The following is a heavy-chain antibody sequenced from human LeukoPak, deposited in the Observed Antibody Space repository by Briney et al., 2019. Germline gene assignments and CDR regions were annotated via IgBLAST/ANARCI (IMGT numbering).Heavy chain of an antibody. J-gene: IGHJ4*02. Sequence: QPGGSLRLSCAVSGFTFSSYWMNWVRQAPGKGLVWVSRIANDGSITNYADSVKGRFTISRDNAKNTLFLQMNSLRAEDTAVYYCARFPPAGGYSGHWGQGTLVTVPS. CDR1: GFTFSSYW. CDR2: IANDGSIT. D-gene: IGHD3-22*01. CDR3: ARFPPAGGYSGH. V-gene: IGHV3-74*01.